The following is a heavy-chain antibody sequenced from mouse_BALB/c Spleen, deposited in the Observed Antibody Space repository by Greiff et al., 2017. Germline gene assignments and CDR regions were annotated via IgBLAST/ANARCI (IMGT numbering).Heavy chain of an antibody. CDR3: TRMVRDYAMDY. V-gene: IGHV1-69*02. J-gene: IGHJ4*01. D-gene: IGHD2-1*01. CDR2: IYPSDSYT. CDR1: GYTFTSYW. Sequence: QVQLQQPGAELVRPGASVKLSCKASGYTFTSYWINWVKQRPGQGLEWIGNIYPSDSYTNYNQKFKDKATLTVDKSSSTAYMQLSSPTSEDSAVYYCTRMVRDYAMDYWGQGTSVTVAS.